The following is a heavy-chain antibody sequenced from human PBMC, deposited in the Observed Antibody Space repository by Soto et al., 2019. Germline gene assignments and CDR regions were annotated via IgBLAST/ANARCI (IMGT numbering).Heavy chain of an antibody. CDR2: IYYSGST. V-gene: IGHV4-39*01. D-gene: IGHD2-21*01. J-gene: IGHJ4*02. CDR1: GGSISSSSYY. Sequence: SETLSLTCTVSGGSISSSSYYWGWIRQPPGKGLEWIGSIYYSGSTYYNPSLKSRVTISVDTSKNQFSLKLSSVTAADTAVYYCARHAAYCGGDCYPLNYFDYWGQGTLVTVSS. CDR3: ARHAAYCGGDCYPLNYFDY.